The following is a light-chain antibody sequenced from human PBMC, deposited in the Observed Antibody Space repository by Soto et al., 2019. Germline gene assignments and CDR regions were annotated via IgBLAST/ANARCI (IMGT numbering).Light chain of an antibody. CDR2: AAS. CDR3: QQANSFPIT. Sequence: DIQMTQSPCTLSASVGDRVTITCRASQSISSWLAWYQQKPGKAPKLLIYAASNLQSGVPSRFSGSGSGTDFTLTISNLQPEDFATYFCQQANSFPITSGQGTRLEIK. V-gene: IGKV1-12*01. CDR1: QSISSW. J-gene: IGKJ5*01.